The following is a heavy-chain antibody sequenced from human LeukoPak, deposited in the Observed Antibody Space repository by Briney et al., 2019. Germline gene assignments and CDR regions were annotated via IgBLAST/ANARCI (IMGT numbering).Heavy chain of an antibody. CDR3: AKVPFLTTLWSFDY. J-gene: IGHJ4*02. V-gene: IGHV3-23*01. Sequence: PGGSLRLSCAASGFTFSSYAMSWVRQAPGKGQEWVSAISGSGGSTYYADSVKGRFTISRDNSKNTLYLQMNSLRAEDTAVYYCAKVPFLTTLWSFDYWGQGTLVTVSS. CDR1: GFTFSSYA. D-gene: IGHD3-10*02. CDR2: ISGSGGST.